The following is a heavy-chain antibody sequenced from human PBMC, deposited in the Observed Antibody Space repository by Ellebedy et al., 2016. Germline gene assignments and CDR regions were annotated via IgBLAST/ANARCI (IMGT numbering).Heavy chain of an antibody. CDR2: VSFTGST. Sequence: SETLSLTXTVSGASIISYYWSWIRQPPGKGLEWIGYVSFTGSTNYNPSLKSRVTISVDTSKNQFSLKLSSVTAADTAVYYCARDGAPALAAAEHFDYWGQGTLVTVSS. D-gene: IGHD6-13*01. V-gene: IGHV4-59*12. CDR1: GASIISYY. J-gene: IGHJ4*02. CDR3: ARDGAPALAAAEHFDY.